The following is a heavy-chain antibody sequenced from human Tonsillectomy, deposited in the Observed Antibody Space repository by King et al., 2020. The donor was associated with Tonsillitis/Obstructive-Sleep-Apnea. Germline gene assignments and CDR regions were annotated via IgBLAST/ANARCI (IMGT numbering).Heavy chain of an antibody. V-gene: IGHV3-48*03. CDR1: GFIFSSYE. J-gene: IGHJ4*02. Sequence: VQLVESGGGLVQPGGSLRLSCAASGFIFSSYEMNWVRQAPGKGLEWVSYISSSGSIMSYADSVKGRFTISRDNAKKSLYLQMNSLRAEDTAVYYCARDLFFDYWGQGTLVTVSS. D-gene: IGHD2-21*01. CDR2: ISSSGSIM. CDR3: ARDLFFDY.